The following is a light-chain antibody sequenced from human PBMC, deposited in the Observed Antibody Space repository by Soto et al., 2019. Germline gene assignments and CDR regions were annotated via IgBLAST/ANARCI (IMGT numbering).Light chain of an antibody. CDR3: QQYDNLPIT. Sequence: DIQMTQSPSSLSASVGDSVTITCQASQDISNYLNWYQQKPGKAPKXLIYDASNLETGAPSRLSGSGSGTDFTLTISSLQPEDIATYDGQQYDNLPITFGQGTRLEIK. CDR1: QDISNY. V-gene: IGKV1-33*01. CDR2: DAS. J-gene: IGKJ5*01.